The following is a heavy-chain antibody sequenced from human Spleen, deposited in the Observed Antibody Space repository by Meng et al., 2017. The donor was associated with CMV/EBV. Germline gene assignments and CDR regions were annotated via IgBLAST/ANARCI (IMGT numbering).Heavy chain of an antibody. J-gene: IGHJ4*02. V-gene: IGHV3-23*01. CDR3: ANPPFGVLYRDY. D-gene: IGHD3-3*01. CDR2: IRGSGGST. CDR1: GFTFSSYA. Sequence: GESLKISCAASGFTFSSYAMSWVRQAPGKGLEWVSAIRGSGGSTYYADSVKGRFTISRDNSKNTLYLQMNSLRAEDTAVYYCANPPFGVLYRDYWGQGTLVTVSS.